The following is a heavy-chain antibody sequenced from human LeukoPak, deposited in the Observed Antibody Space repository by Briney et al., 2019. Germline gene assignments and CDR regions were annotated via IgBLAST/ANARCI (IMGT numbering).Heavy chain of an antibody. J-gene: IGHJ2*01. Sequence: GGSLRLSCTASGVTLSSYAMSWARQAPGKGLEWVSGIGSSGSGGNTYYADSVKGRFTISRDSSKNTLFLHMNTLRAEDTAIYYCAKDRTVEASYWYFDLWGRGTLVTVSS. CDR2: IGSSGSGGNT. D-gene: IGHD4-23*01. CDR3: AKDRTVEASYWYFDL. V-gene: IGHV3-23*01. CDR1: GVTLSSYA.